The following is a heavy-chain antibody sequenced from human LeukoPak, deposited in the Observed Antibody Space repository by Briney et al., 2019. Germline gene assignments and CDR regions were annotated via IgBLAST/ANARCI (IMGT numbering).Heavy chain of an antibody. J-gene: IGHJ4*02. CDR1: GFTFNNYY. V-gene: IGHV3-74*01. D-gene: IGHD4-17*01. CDR2: IKSDGSNT. Sequence: PGGSLRLSCAASGFTFNNYYMHWVRQAPGKGQVWVSRIKSDGSNTNYADSVKGRFTISRDNAKNTLYLQMNSLRAEDTALYYCARGGDYPFDYWGQGTLVTVSS. CDR3: ARGGDYPFDY.